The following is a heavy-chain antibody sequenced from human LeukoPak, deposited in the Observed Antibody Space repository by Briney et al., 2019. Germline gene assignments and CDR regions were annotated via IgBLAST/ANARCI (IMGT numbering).Heavy chain of an antibody. J-gene: IGHJ2*01. CDR3: AKIERWLVHGFDL. CDR2: ISGNGGST. Sequence: PGGSLRLSCTASGFTFRNAGMNWVRQAPGKGLEWVASISGNGGSTYYADSVKGRFTISRDNSRNAVFLQMISPRDDDTAIYYCAKIERWLVHGFDLWGRGTLVTVSS. CDR1: GFTFRNAG. D-gene: IGHD6-19*01. V-gene: IGHV3-23*01.